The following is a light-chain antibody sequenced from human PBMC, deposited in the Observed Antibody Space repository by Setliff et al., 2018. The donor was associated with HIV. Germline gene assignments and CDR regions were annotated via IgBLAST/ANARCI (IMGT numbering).Light chain of an antibody. J-gene: IGLJ1*01. CDR1: YNDVGVYDY. CDR3: SSYTSSTPLYV. CDR2: DVS. Sequence: QSALTQPPSASGSPGQTVTLSCTGTYNDVGVYDYVSWYQQHPGKAPKLMISDVSYRPSGASNRFSGSKSGNTASLTISGLQAEDEADYYCSSYTSSTPLYVFGTGTKV. V-gene: IGLV2-14*03.